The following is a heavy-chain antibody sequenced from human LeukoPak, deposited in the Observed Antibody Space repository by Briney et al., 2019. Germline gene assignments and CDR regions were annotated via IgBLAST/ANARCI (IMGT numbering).Heavy chain of an antibody. CDR1: GFTFSNAW. Sequence: GGSLRLSCAASGFTFSNAWMSWVRQAPGKGLEWVGRIKSKTDGGTTDYAAPVKGRFTISRDDSKNTLYLQMNSLKIEDTAVYYCTTNIVGASAAFDVWGQGTMVTVSS. V-gene: IGHV3-15*01. CDR3: TTNIVGASAAFDV. D-gene: IGHD1-26*01. J-gene: IGHJ3*01. CDR2: IKSKTDGGTT.